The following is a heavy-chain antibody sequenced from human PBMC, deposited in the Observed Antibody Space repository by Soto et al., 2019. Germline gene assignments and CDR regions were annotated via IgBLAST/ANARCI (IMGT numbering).Heavy chain of an antibody. CDR3: ARDKFIGSYYIRGVTYIFDS. D-gene: IGHD3-10*02. V-gene: IGHV3-30*04. CDR2: TSYDGKNK. CDR1: GFTFSGHA. J-gene: IGHJ4*02. Sequence: QVQLVESGGGVVQPGKSLRLSCAASGFTFSGHAMHWVRQAPGKGLEWVALTSYDGKNKYYADSLKGRFTISRDNSNNTLHLQINSLRDEDTAVYYCARDKFIGSYYIRGVTYIFDSWGQGTQVTVSS.